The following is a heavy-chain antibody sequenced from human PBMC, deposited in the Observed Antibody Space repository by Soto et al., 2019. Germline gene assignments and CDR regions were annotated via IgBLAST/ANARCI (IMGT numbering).Heavy chain of an antibody. V-gene: IGHV3-21*01. D-gene: IGHD3-16*02. CDR2: ISSSSSYI. CDR3: AGGGDYIWGSFRPQMGDYYYYYFMDV. CDR1: GFTFSSYS. J-gene: IGHJ6*03. Sequence: GGSLRLSCAASGFTFSSYSMNWVRQAPGKGLEWVSSISSSSSYIYYADSVKGRFTISRDNAKNSLYLQMNSLRAEDTAVYYRAGGGDYIWGSFRPQMGDYYYYYFMDVWAKGTTVTVSS.